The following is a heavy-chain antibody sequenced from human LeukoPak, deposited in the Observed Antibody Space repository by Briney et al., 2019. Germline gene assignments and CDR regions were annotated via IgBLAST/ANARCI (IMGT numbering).Heavy chain of an antibody. J-gene: IGHJ4*02. V-gene: IGHV4-39*02. CDR3: ARDDYSDSSGYLYY. CDR2: ICDSGST. Sequence: SETLSLTCSVYSGSISSSSYEWGWLRQPPGKGLEWIGSICDSGSTYYNPSVKSRVTISVDTSKNPFSLKLSSVTAADTAVYYCARDDYSDSSGYLYYWGQGTLVTVSS. CDR1: SGSISSSSYE. D-gene: IGHD3-22*01.